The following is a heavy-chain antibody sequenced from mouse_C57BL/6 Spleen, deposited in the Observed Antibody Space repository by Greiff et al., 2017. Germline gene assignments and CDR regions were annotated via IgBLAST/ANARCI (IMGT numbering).Heavy chain of an antibody. D-gene: IGHD1-1*01. CDR2: INPGSGGT. CDR1: GYAFTNYL. Sequence: QVQLQQSGAELVRPGTSVKVSCKASGYAFTNYLIEWVKQRPGQGLEWIGVINPGSGGTNYNEKFKGKATLTADKSSSTAYMQLSSLTSEASAVYVYARTTVVADWYFDVWGTGTTVTVSS. CDR3: ARTTVVADWYFDV. V-gene: IGHV1-54*01. J-gene: IGHJ1*03.